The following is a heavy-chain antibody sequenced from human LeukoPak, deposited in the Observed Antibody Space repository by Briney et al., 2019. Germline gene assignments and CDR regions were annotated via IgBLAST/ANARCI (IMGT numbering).Heavy chain of an antibody. CDR1: GGSISSYY. CDR3: ARDFWSGYYRLAAFDI. D-gene: IGHD3-3*01. V-gene: IGHV4-4*07. CDR2: IYTSGST. J-gene: IGHJ3*02. Sequence: SETLSLTCTVSGGSISSYYWSWIRQPAGKGLEWIGRIYTSGSTNYNPSLKSRVTMSVDTSKNQFSLKLNSVTAADTAVYYCARDFWSGYYRLAAFDIWGQGTMVTVSS.